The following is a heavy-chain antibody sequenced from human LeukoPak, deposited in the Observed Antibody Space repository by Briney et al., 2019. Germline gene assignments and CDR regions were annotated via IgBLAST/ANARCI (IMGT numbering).Heavy chain of an antibody. D-gene: IGHD3-22*01. CDR3: ARGRMKYYDSSDPFDY. CDR2: ISSSGSTI. V-gene: IGHV3-48*03. CDR1: GFAFSSYE. J-gene: IGHJ4*02. Sequence: GGSLRLSCAASGFAFSSYEMNWVRQAPGKGLEWVSYISSSGSTIYYADSVKGRFTISRDNAKNSLYLQMNSLRAEDTAVYYCARGRMKYYDSSDPFDYWGQGTLVTVSS.